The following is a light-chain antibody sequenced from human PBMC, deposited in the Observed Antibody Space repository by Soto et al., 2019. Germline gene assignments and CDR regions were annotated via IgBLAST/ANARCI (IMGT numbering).Light chain of an antibody. Sequence: EIVLTQSPATLSLSPGERATLSCRASQSVSTNNLAWYQQRPGQAPRLLIYGASRRATGIQDRFSGSGSGTDFTLTISRLEPEDLAVYYCQQYDNSVWTFGQGTKVDIK. CDR1: QSVSTNN. CDR2: GAS. J-gene: IGKJ1*01. CDR3: QQYDNSVWT. V-gene: IGKV3-20*01.